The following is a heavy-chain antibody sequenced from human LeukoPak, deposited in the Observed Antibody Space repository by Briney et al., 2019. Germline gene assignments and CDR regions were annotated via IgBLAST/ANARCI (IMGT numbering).Heavy chain of an antibody. CDR2: ISSSSSYI. CDR3: ARENIVVVPAATHYYSYGMDV. CDR1: GFTFSSYT. V-gene: IGHV3-21*01. Sequence: GGSLRLSCAASGFTFSSYTMNWVRQAPGKGLEWVSSISSSSSYIYYADSVKGRFTISRDNAKNSLYLQMNSLRAEDTALYYCARENIVVVPAATHYYSYGMDVWGKETTVTVSS. D-gene: IGHD2-2*01. J-gene: IGHJ6*04.